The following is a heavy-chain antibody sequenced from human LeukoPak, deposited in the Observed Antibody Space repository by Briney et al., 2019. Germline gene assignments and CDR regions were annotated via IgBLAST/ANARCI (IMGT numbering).Heavy chain of an antibody. CDR1: GFTFGSYA. CDR2: IFGSGGSA. V-gene: IGHV3-23*01. Sequence: GGSLRLSCAASGFTFGSYAMTWVRQAPGKGLEWVAGIFGSGGSAHYADSVKGRFTISRDNSKNTVYLQINNLRVEDTAVYYCGKTTTGYSSGQKPAWPVDYWGQGTLVTVSS. D-gene: IGHD6-19*01. CDR3: GKTTTGYSSGQKPAWPVDY. J-gene: IGHJ4*02.